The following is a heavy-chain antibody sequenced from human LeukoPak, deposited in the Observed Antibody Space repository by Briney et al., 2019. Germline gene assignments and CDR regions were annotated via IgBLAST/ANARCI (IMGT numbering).Heavy chain of an antibody. CDR1: GFTFSEFA. D-gene: IGHD2/OR15-2a*01. V-gene: IGHV3-23*01. CDR3: AKDYFNRNGVFDAFDL. CDR2: IGGGDDDT. J-gene: IGHJ3*01. Sequence: PGGSLRLSCVASGFTFSEFAMSWVRQAPGGGPEWVSAIGGGDDDTYYADSVKGRFTVSRDNSENTLYLQMSALRAEDTAVYYCAKDYFNRNGVFDAFDLWGHGTTVTVS.